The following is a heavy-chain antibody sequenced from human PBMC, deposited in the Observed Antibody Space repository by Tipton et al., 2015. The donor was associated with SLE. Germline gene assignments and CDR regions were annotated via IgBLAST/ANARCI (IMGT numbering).Heavy chain of an antibody. CDR2: ISYDGRT. CDR3: ARGPNWGLDDAFDI. Sequence: TLSLTCTVSGGSISSGGYYWTWIRQPPGKGLEWIGFISYDGRTKYNPSLKSRVTISLDTSKTQFFLRLSSVTAADTAVYFCARGPNWGLDDAFDIWGQGTMVSVSS. J-gene: IGHJ3*02. D-gene: IGHD7-27*01. CDR1: GGSISSGGYY. V-gene: IGHV4-31*03.